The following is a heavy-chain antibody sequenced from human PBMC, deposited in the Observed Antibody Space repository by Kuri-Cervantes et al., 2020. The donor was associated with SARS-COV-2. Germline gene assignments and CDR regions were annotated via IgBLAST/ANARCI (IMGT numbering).Heavy chain of an antibody. CDR3: ARRLQLAGAFDI. CDR1: GGSISSSSYY. D-gene: IGHD6-13*01. Sequence: SETLSLTCTVSGGSISSSSYYWGWIRQPPGKGLEWIGSIYYSGSTYYNPSLKSRVTTSVDTSMTQFSLKLSSVTAADTAVYYCARRLQLAGAFDIWGQGTMVTVSS. CDR2: IYYSGST. V-gene: IGHV4-39*07. J-gene: IGHJ3*02.